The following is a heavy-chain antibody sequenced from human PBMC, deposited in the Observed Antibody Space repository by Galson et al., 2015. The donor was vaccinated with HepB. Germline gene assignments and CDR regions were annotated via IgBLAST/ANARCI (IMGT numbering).Heavy chain of an antibody. CDR1: GYMFTNSW. CDR3: ARRGYHDSSGYPIFQH. J-gene: IGHJ1*01. CDR2: IYPGDPES. D-gene: IGHD3-22*01. V-gene: IGHV5-51*01. Sequence: SGAEVKKPGESLKISCQGSGYMFTNSWIGWVRQLPGKGLEWMGIIYPGDPESRYSPSFQGQVTISADKSIRTAYLQWSSLKASDTGMYYCARRGYHDSSGYPIFQHWGQGTQVTVSS.